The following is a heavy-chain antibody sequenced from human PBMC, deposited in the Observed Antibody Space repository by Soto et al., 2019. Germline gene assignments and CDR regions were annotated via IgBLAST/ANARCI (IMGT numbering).Heavy chain of an antibody. D-gene: IGHD2-15*01. CDR1: GYSFTSYW. CDR3: ATSHSSWPLYGMDV. J-gene: IGHJ6*02. CDR2: IYPGDSDT. V-gene: IGHV5-51*01. Sequence: RGSLKISCKGSGYSFTSYWVGWGGQMPGKGLEWLGIIYPGDSDTRYSPSFQGQVTISADKSISTAYLQWSSLKASDTAMYYCATSHSSWPLYGMDVWGQGTTVTVSS.